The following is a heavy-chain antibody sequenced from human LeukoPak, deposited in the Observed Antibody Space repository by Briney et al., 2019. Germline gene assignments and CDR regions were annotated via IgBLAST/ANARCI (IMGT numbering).Heavy chain of an antibody. V-gene: IGHV1-18*01. J-gene: IGHJ6*02. D-gene: IGHD6-6*01. CDR1: GYTFTSYG. CDR2: ISAYNGNT. Sequence: ASVKVSCKASGYTFTSYGISWVRQAPGQGLEWMGWISAYNGNTNYAQKLQGRVTITADESTSTAYMELSSLRSEDTAVYYCAIPSRSSSSSFGMDVWGQGTTVTVSS. CDR3: AIPSRSSSSSFGMDV.